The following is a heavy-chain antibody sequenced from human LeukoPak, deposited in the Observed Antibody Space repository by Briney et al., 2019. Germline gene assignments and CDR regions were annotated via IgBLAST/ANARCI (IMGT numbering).Heavy chain of an antibody. CDR1: GFTFSSYA. V-gene: IGHV3-23*01. D-gene: IGHD6-13*01. Sequence: GGSLRLSCAASGFTFSSYAMSWVRPAPGKGLEWVSAISGSGGSTYCADSVKGRFTISRDNSKNTLYLQMNSLRAEDTAVYYCAKSAGGRTKENFDYWGQGTLVTVSS. CDR2: ISGSGGST. CDR3: AKSAGGRTKENFDY. J-gene: IGHJ4*02.